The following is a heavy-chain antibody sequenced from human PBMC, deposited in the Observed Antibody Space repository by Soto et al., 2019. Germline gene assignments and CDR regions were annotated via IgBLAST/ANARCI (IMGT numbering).Heavy chain of an antibody. V-gene: IGHV3-73*01. CDR3: TRHGSGTINYYYYYMDV. J-gene: IGHJ6*03. CDR1: GFTFSGSA. D-gene: IGHD1-7*01. CDR2: IRSKANSYAT. Sequence: GGSLRLSCAASGFTFSGSAMHWVRQASGKGLEWVGRIRSKANSYATAYAASVKGRFTISRDDSKNTAYLQMNSLKTEDTAVYYCTRHGSGTINYYYYYMDVWGKGTTVTVSS.